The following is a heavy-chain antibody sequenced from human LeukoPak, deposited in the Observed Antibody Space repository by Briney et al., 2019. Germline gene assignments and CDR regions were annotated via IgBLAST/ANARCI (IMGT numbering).Heavy chain of an antibody. J-gene: IGHJ2*01. D-gene: IGHD3-22*01. CDR3: ARDPRDYYDSSGYVAPFDL. CDR1: GYTFTSYY. V-gene: IGHV1-46*01. Sequence: ASVKVSCKASGYTFTSYYMHWVRQAPGQGLEWMGIINPSGGSTSYAQKFQGRVTMTRDTSTSTVYMELSSLRSGDTAVYYCARDPRDYYDSSGYVAPFDLWGRGTLVTVSS. CDR2: INPSGGST.